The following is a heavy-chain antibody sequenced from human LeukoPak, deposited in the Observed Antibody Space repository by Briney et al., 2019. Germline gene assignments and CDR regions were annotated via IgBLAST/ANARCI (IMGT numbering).Heavy chain of an antibody. CDR3: ARTYIAGPTRHFDY. V-gene: IGHV4-39*01. J-gene: IGHJ4*02. CDR1: GGSISSSSHY. D-gene: IGHD1-26*01. Sequence: PSETLSLTCTVSGGSISSSSHYWGWIRQPPGKGLEWVGSIYYSGSTYYNPPLKSRVTISVDTSKNQFSLKLSSVTAADTAVYFCARTYIAGPTRHFDYWGQGTLVTVSS. CDR2: IYYSGST.